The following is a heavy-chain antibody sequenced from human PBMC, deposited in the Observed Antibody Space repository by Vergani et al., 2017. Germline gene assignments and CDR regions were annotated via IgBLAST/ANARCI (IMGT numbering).Heavy chain of an antibody. D-gene: IGHD3-16*01. CDR1: GFTLSNYD. CDR2: IQFDGSNQ. J-gene: IGHJ4*02. V-gene: IGHV3-30*02. CDR3: AKHFRGWGIYY. Sequence: QVQLVESGGGVVQRGGSLRLSCATSGFTLSNYDMQWIRQGPGKGLEFVAFIQFDGSNQYYADSVKGRLTLSRDFSKNTLYLQMNSLRTDDTATYYCAKHFRGWGIYYWGQGTQVIVSS.